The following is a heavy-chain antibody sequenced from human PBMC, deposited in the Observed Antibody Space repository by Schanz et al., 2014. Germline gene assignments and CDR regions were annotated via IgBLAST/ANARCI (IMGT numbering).Heavy chain of an antibody. CDR3: ARESLNWEAFDI. J-gene: IGHJ3*02. Sequence: EVYLVESGGGLVQPGGSLRLSCAASGFTFFTYNMNWVRQAPGRGLEWISYIGSSSTTMYYADSVKGRFTISRDNAKNSLYLEMTSLRGEDAAVYYGARESLNWEAFDIWGQGTVVTVSS. V-gene: IGHV3-48*04. D-gene: IGHD7-27*01. CDR1: GFTFFTYN. CDR2: IGSSSTTM.